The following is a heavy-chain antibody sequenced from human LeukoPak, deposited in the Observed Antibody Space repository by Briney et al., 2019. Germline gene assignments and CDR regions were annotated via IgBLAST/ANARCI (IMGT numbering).Heavy chain of an antibody. CDR3: ARVRRWEIHGGYYFDY. V-gene: IGHV4-59*01. Sequence: PSETLSLTCTVSGGSISSYYWSWIRQPPGKGLEWTRYIYYSGSTNYNPSLKSRVTISVDTSKNQFSLKLSSVTAADTAVYYCARVRRWEIHGGYYFDYWGQGTLVSVSS. D-gene: IGHD1-26*01. CDR1: GGSISSYY. J-gene: IGHJ4*02. CDR2: IYYSGST.